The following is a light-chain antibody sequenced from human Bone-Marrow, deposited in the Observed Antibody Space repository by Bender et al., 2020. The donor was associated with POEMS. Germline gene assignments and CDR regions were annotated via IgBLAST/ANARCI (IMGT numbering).Light chain of an antibody. J-gene: IGLJ3*02. V-gene: IGLV2-14*01. Sequence: QSALTQPASVSGSPGQSITISCSGSSSDFGGHNSVSWYQQHPGKAPTLIIYDVNNRPSGVPDRFSGSKSGTSASLAITGLQAEDEGDYYCQSYDNSLGGWVFGGGTKLTVL. CDR2: DVN. CDR1: SSDFGGHNS. CDR3: QSYDNSLGGWV.